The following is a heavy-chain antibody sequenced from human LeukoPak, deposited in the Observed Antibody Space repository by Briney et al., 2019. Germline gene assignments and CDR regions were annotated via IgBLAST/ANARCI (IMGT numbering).Heavy chain of an antibody. D-gene: IGHD2-15*01. Sequence: ASVKVSCKASGYTFTSYAINWVRQAPGQGLEWMGWMNANSGNTNYAQKFQGRVTMTRNTSTTTAYMELSSLRFEDTAVYYWARPDCSSGSCQESYYYYYGMWGWGQGATVT. V-gene: IGHV1-8*02. J-gene: IGHJ6*02. CDR1: GYTFTSYA. CDR2: MNANSGNT. CDR3: ARPDCSSGSCQESYYYYYGMWG.